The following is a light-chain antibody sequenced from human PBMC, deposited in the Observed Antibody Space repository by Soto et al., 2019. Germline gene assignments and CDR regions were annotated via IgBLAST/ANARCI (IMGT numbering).Light chain of an antibody. CDR3: ISYAGSTIVV. V-gene: IGLV2-8*01. CDR1: SSDVGGYNF. CDR2: EVS. Sequence: QSALTQPPSASGSPGQSVTISCTGTSSDVGGYNFVSWYQQHPGKAPKLMIYEVSERPSWVPDRFSGSKSGNTASLTVSGLQAEDEADYYCISYAGSTIVVFGGGTKLTVL. J-gene: IGLJ2*01.